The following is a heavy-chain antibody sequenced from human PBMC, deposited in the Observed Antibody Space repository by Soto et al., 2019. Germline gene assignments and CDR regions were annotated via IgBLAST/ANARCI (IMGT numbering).Heavy chain of an antibody. CDR3: ERDLQIRWISERMYV. V-gene: IGHV3-33*01. J-gene: IGHJ6*02. D-gene: IGHD5-12*01. CDR2: IWYDGSNK. CDR1: GFTFSSYA. Sequence: QVQLVESGGGVVQPGRSLRLSCAASGFTFSSYAMHWVRQAPGKGLEWVAVIWYDGSNKYYADSVKGRFTISRHNSKNPLHLQMNGVRAKDTAVYYCERDLQIRWISERMYVLGQGTPVTLSS.